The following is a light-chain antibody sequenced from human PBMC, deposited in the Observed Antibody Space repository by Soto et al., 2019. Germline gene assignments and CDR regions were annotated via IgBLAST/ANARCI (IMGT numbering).Light chain of an antibody. CDR3: QQRHMWPIT. J-gene: IGKJ5*01. Sequence: EVVLTQSPVTLSLSPGESATLSCRASQSFRGLLAWYQQKPGQAPRLLIYDAYNRATGIPPRFSGSGSGTDFTLTISSLEPEDSAGYYCQQRHMWPITFGQGTRLEIK. CDR1: QSFRGL. V-gene: IGKV3-11*01. CDR2: DAY.